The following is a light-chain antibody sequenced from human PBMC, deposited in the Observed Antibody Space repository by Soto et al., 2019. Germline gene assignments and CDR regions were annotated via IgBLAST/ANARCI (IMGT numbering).Light chain of an antibody. CDR1: NLGSYA. V-gene: IGLV3-21*02. CDR2: DDG. J-gene: IGLJ3*02. Sequence: SYELTQPRSVSVAPGQTAFMTWGGHNLGSYAVHWYQQKPGQAPFLVVHDDGDRPSGIPERFSGSSSGNTATLTITGVEAGDEADYYCQMWDGSSDHWVFGGGTKLTVL. CDR3: QMWDGSSDHWV.